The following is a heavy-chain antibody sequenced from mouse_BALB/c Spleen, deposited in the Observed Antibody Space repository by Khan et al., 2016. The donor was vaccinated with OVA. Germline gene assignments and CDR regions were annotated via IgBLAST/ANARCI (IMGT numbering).Heavy chain of an antibody. CDR2: ISSGGSYT. D-gene: IGHD1-1*01. V-gene: IGHV5-6*01. Sequence: VQLKESGGDLVKPEGSLKLSCAASGFTFSTYGMSWVRQTPDKRLEWVATISSGGSYTNYPDSVQGRFTISRDNAKNTLYLQMSSLKSEDTAMLYCARLAYYYDSGGFAYWGQGTLVTVSA. CDR1: GFTFSTYG. J-gene: IGHJ3*01. CDR3: ARLAYYYDSGGFAY.